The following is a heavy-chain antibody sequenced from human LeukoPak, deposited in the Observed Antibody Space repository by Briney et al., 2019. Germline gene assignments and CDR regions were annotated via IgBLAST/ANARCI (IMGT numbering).Heavy chain of an antibody. J-gene: IGHJ4*02. CDR1: GFTVSSNY. Sequence: GGSLRLSCAAPGFTVSSNYMSWVRQAPGKGLEWVSVIYSGGSTYYADSVKGRFTISRDNSKNTLYLQMNSLRAEDTAVYYCAREPDSSGWCDYWGQGTLVTVSS. D-gene: IGHD6-19*01. CDR3: AREPDSSGWCDY. CDR2: IYSGGST. V-gene: IGHV3-66*01.